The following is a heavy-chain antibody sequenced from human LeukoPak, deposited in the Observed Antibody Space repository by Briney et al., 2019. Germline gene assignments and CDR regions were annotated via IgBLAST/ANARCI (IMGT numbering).Heavy chain of an antibody. CDR1: GYNFTNYW. D-gene: IGHD6-6*01. CDR3: ARRSSIAPRLFDY. CDR2: IYPGDSDT. J-gene: IGHJ4*02. Sequence: PGESLKISCKGSGYNFTNYWIDWARQMPGKGLEWMGIIYPGDSDTRYSPSFQGQVTFSADESISTAYLQWSSLKASDTAIYYCARRSSIAPRLFDYWGQGTLVTVSS. V-gene: IGHV5-51*01.